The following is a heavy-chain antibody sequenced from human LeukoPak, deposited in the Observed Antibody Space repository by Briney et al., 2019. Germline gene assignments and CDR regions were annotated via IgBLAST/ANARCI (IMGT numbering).Heavy chain of an antibody. D-gene: IGHD5-12*01. V-gene: IGHV1-69*04. Sequence: ASVKVSCKASGYTFTSYGISWVRQAPGQGLEWMGRIIPILGIANYAQKFQGRVTITADKSTSTAYMALSGLRSDDTAVYYCASSASGYDSYSFDYWGQGTLVTVSS. CDR2: IIPILGIA. J-gene: IGHJ4*02. CDR1: GYTFTSYG. CDR3: ASSASGYDSYSFDY.